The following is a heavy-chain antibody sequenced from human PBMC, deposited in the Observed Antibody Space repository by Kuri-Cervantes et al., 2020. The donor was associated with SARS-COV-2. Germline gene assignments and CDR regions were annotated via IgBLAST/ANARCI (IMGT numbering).Heavy chain of an antibody. CDR2: INAGNGNA. Sequence: ASVKVSCKASGYTFTNYAMHWVRQAPGHRLEWMGWINAGNGNAKYSQKFQGRVTITRDTSTSTAYMELSSLRSEDTAVYYCASRAPSPHGMAAAIDYYYYYGMDVWGQGTTVTVSS. J-gene: IGHJ6*02. V-gene: IGHV1-3*01. D-gene: IGHD6-13*01. CDR3: ASRAPSPHGMAAAIDYYYYYGMDV. CDR1: GYTFTNYA.